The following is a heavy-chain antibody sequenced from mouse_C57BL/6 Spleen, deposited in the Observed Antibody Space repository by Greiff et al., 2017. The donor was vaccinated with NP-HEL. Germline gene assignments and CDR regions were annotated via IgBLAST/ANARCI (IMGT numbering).Heavy chain of an antibody. J-gene: IGHJ3*01. V-gene: IGHV14-4*01. CDR3: TTQTAQGAWFAY. Sequence: VQLKQSGAELVRPGASVKLSCTASGFNIKDDYMHWVKQRPEQGLEWIGWIDPENGDTEYASKFQGKATITADTSSNTAYLQLSSLTSEDTAVYCCTTQTAQGAWFAYWGQGTLVTVSA. CDR1: GFNIKDDY. D-gene: IGHD3-2*02. CDR2: IDPENGDT.